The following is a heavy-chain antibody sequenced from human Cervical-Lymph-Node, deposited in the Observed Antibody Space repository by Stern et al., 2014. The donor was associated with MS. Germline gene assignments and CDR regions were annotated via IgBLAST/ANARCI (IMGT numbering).Heavy chain of an antibody. CDR2: NSAYGGNT. D-gene: IGHD5-12*01. CDR1: GYTFSTYG. CDR3: ARGGYPDAFDI. J-gene: IGHJ3*02. V-gene: IGHV1-18*01. Sequence: QVQLVQSGGEVKKPGASVKVSCKASGYTFSTYGVSWVRQAPGQGLGWMGWNSAYGGNTDYAQKLQGRVTMTTDTSTSTAYMELRSLRSDDTAVYYCARGGYPDAFDIWGQGTMVTVSS.